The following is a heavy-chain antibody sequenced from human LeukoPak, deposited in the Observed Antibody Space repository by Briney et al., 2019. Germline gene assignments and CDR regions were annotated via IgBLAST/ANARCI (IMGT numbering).Heavy chain of an antibody. CDR2: ISAYNGNT. D-gene: IGHD5-12*01. CDR3: ARYSGYDLVDYFDY. V-gene: IGHV1-18*01. Sequence: ASVKVCCKASGYTFTSYGISWVRQAPGQGLEWMGWISAYNGNTNYAQKLQGRVTMTTDTSTSTVYMGLRSLRSDDTAVYYCARYSGYDLVDYFDYWGQGTLVSVSS. J-gene: IGHJ4*02. CDR1: GYTFTSYG.